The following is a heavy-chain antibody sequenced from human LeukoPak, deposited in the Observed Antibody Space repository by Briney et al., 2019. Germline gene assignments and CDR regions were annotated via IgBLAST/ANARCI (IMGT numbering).Heavy chain of an antibody. CDR2: IYYSGST. CDR3: ARQGQYYGMDV. Sequence: SETPSLTCTVSGGFISSSSYYWGWIRQPPGKGLEWIGSIYYSGSTYYNPSLKSRVTISVDTSKNQFSLKLSSVTAADTAVYYCARQGQYYGMDVWGQGTTVTVSS. J-gene: IGHJ6*02. CDR1: GGFISSSSYY. V-gene: IGHV4-39*01.